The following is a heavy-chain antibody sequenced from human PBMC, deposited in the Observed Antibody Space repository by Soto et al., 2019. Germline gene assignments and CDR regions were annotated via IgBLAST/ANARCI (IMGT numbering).Heavy chain of an antibody. D-gene: IGHD3-22*01. CDR2: IWYDGSNK. V-gene: IGHV3-33*01. CDR1: GFTFSSYG. Sequence: GESLKISCAASGFTFSSYGMHWVRQAPGKGLEWVAFIWYDGSNKYYADSVKGRFTISRDNSKNTLYLQMNSLRAEDTAVYYCARGPRYYDSSGWLRYFDLWGRGTLVTVSS. CDR3: ARGPRYYDSSGWLRYFDL. J-gene: IGHJ2*01.